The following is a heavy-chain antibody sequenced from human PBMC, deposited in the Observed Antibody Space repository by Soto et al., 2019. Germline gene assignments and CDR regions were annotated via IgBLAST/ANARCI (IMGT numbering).Heavy chain of an antibody. Sequence: QLQLQESGPGLVKPSETLSLTCTVSGGSISTSSYYWGWIRQPPGKGLEWIGSIYYSGSTYYNPSLKNRVTISAVTSKNQFSLKLSAVTAADTAVYYCARLIAAAGGNRAYWGQGTLVTVSS. J-gene: IGHJ4*02. CDR1: GGSISTSSYY. V-gene: IGHV4-39*01. D-gene: IGHD6-13*01. CDR3: ARLIAAAGGNRAY. CDR2: IYYSGST.